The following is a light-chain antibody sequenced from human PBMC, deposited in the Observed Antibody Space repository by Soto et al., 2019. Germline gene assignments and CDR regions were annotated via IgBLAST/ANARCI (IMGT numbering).Light chain of an antibody. J-gene: IGKJ5*01. CDR3: QHYVGGPTVT. CDR2: GAS. V-gene: IGKV3-20*01. CDR1: QSVSNNY. Sequence: IVLTESPATLSLSPVARDTLSFTAIQSVSNNYLAWYQQKPGQAPRLLISGASSRATGIPDRFSGSGSGTDFTLTISRLEPEDFALYYCQHYVGGPTVTFGQGTLLEIK.